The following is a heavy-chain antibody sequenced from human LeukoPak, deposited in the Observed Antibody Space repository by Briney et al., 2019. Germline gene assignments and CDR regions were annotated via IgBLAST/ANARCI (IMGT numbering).Heavy chain of an antibody. V-gene: IGHV6-1*01. CDR2: TYYRSKWYN. J-gene: IGHJ4*02. CDR3: ARHGYSSGWPFDY. Sequence: SQTLSLTCAISGDSVSSNSAAWNWIRQSPSRGLEWLGRTYYRSKWYNDYAVSVKSRITINPDTSKNQFSLKLSSVTAADTAVYYCARHGYSSGWPFDYWGQGTLVTVSS. D-gene: IGHD6-19*01. CDR1: GDSVSSNSAA.